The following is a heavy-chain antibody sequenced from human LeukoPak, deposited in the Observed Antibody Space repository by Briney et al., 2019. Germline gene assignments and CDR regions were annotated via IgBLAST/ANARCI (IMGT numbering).Heavy chain of an antibody. J-gene: IGHJ3*02. D-gene: IGHD1-1*01. Sequence: PGGSLRLSCSASGFTFSNFVMHWVRQAPGKGLEYVAIINDNGYNTDYAGSVKGRFTVARDNSKNTLYLQMSSLRPEDTAVYYCAKEVQVERRKDGFDIWGQGTMVTVSS. CDR2: INDNGYNT. CDR3: AKEVQVERRKDGFDI. CDR1: GFTFSNFV. V-gene: IGHV3-64D*09.